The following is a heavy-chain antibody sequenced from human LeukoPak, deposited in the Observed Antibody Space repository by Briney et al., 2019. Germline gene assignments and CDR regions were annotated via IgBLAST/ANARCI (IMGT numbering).Heavy chain of an antibody. CDR1: GGSISSGGYS. CDR3: ARLRSGYSYGTPFDY. CDR2: IYYSGST. D-gene: IGHD5-18*01. J-gene: IGHJ4*02. Sequence: SQTLSLTCAVSGGSISSGGYSWSWIRQPPGKGLEWIGYIYYSGSTNYNPSLKSRVTISVDTSKNQFSLKLSSVTAADTAVYYCARLRSGYSYGTPFDYWGQGTLVTVSS. V-gene: IGHV4-30-4*07.